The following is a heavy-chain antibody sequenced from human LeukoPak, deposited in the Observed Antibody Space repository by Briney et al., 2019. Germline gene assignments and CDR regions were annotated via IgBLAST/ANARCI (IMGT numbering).Heavy chain of an antibody. Sequence: ASVKVSCKASGYTFTGYYMHWVRQAPGQGLEWMGWINPNSGGTNYAQKFQGRVTMTRDTSISTAYMELSRLRSDDTAVYYCAREHSSGWSNDYWGQGTLVTVSS. J-gene: IGHJ4*02. CDR1: GYTFTGYY. V-gene: IGHV1-2*02. D-gene: IGHD6-19*01. CDR2: INPNSGGT. CDR3: AREHSSGWSNDY.